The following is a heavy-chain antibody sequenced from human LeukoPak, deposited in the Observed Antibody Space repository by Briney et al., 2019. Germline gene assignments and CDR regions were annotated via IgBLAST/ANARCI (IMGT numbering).Heavy chain of an antibody. J-gene: IGHJ4*02. CDR1: GFTFSSYA. CDR2: ISGSGGST. CDR3: AKDPRGYSYGGFDY. V-gene: IGHV3-23*01. Sequence: GGSLRLSCAASGFTFSSYAMSWVRQAPGKGLEWVSAISGSGGSTYYADSVKGRFSISRDNSKNTLYLQMNSLRAEDTAVYYCAKDPRGYSYGGFDYWGQGTLVTVSS. D-gene: IGHD5-18*01.